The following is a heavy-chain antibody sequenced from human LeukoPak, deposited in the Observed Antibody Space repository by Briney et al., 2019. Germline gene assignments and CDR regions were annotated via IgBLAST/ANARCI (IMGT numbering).Heavy chain of an antibody. CDR3: AREAPKGDVDKFDY. CDR2: INPSGGST. V-gene: IGHV1-46*01. Sequence: ASVKVSCKASGYTFTGYHMHWVRQAPGQGLEWMGIINPSGGSTSYAQKFQGRVTMTRDTSTCTVYMELSSLRSEDTAVYYCAREAPKGDVDKFDYWGQGTLVTVSS. D-gene: IGHD1-26*01. CDR1: GYTFTGYH. J-gene: IGHJ4*02.